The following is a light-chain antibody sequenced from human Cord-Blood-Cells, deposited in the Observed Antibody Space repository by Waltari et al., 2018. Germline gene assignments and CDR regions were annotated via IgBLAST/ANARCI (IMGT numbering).Light chain of an antibody. V-gene: IGKV1-9*01. J-gene: IGKJ1*01. CDR3: QQLNSYPPT. CDR1: QGISGY. Sequence: DIQFTQSLPSLCASVGDRVTLTCRASQGISGYLAWYQQKPGKAPTLLIDAASTLQSGVPARLSGSGSGTEFTLTISSRQPQDVATYYCQQLNSYPPTFGQGTKVEIK. CDR2: AAS.